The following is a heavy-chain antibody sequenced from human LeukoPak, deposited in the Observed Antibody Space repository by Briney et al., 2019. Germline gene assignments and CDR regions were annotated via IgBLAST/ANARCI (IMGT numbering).Heavy chain of an antibody. J-gene: IGHJ4*02. CDR2: IYHSGST. CDR1: GYSLSSGYD. D-gene: IGHD6-6*01. CDR3: ARDATRYSSSSGGLDY. V-gene: IGHV4-38-2*02. Sequence: SETLSLTCTVSGYSLSSGYDWGWIRQAPGKGLEWIGSIYHSGSTYYNPSLKSRVTISVDTSKTQFSLKLSSVTAADTAVYYCARDATRYSSSSGGLDYWGQGTLVTVSS.